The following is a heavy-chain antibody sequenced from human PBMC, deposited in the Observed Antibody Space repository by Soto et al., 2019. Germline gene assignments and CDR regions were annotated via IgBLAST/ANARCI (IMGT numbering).Heavy chain of an antibody. D-gene: IGHD6-13*01. V-gene: IGHV4-59*01. CDR1: GGSISSYY. Sequence: XGTLSLTCTVSGGSISSYYWSWIRQPPGKGLEWIGYIYYSGSTNYNPSLKSRVTISVDTSKNQFSLKLSSVTAADTAVYYCAREYSSRGGMDVWGQGTTVTVSS. CDR3: AREYSSRGGMDV. J-gene: IGHJ6*02. CDR2: IYYSGST.